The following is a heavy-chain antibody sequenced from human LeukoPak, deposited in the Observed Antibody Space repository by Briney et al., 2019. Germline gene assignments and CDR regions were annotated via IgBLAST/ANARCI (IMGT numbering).Heavy chain of an antibody. J-gene: IGHJ4*02. V-gene: IGHV1-2*04. D-gene: IGHD5-12*01. CDR3: ARGGAYSGYDFDY. CDR1: GYTFTGYY. CDR2: INPNSGGT. Sequence: ASVKVSCKASGYTFTGYYMHWVRQAPGQGLEWMGWINPNSGGTNYAQKFQGWVTMTRDTSISTAYMELSRLRSDDTAVYYCARGGAYSGYDFDYWGQGTLVTVSS.